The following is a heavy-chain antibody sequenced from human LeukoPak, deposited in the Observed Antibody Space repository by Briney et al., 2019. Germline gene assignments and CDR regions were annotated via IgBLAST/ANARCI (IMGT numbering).Heavy chain of an antibody. D-gene: IGHD6-13*01. J-gene: IGHJ4*02. Sequence: SETLSLTCAVYGGSFSGYYWSWFRQPPGKGLEWIGEINHSGSTNYNPSLKSRVTISVDTSKNQFSLKLSSVTAADTAVYYCARGQGSSSWYGTSYYFDYWGQGTLVTVSS. CDR1: GGSFSGYY. CDR3: ARGQGSSSWYGTSYYFDY. CDR2: INHSGST. V-gene: IGHV4-34*01.